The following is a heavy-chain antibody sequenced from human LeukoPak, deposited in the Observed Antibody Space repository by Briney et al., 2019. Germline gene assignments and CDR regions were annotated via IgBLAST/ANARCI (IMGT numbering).Heavy chain of an antibody. Sequence: GGSLRLSCAASGFTFSSYWMHWVRQAPGKGLVWVSRINSDGSSTTYADSVKGRFTISRDNAKNTLYLQMNSLRAEDTAVYYCARAGGLGIQNYYYYMDVWGKGTTVTVSS. J-gene: IGHJ6*03. CDR3: ARAGGLGIQNYYYYMDV. V-gene: IGHV3-74*01. CDR1: GFTFSSYW. CDR2: INSDGSST. D-gene: IGHD7-27*01.